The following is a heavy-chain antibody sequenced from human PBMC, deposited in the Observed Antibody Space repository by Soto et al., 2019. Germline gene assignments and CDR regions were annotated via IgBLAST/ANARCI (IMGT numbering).Heavy chain of an antibody. CDR1: GCSIISYY. V-gene: IGHV4-59*12. CDR2: IYYSGST. CDR3: ARDKITGLFDY. Sequence: PSETLSLTCTVSGCSIISYYWSWIRQPPGKGLEWIGYIYYSGSTNYNPSLKSRVTISVDTSKNQFSLKLTSVTAADTAVYYCARDKITGLFDYWGQGTLVTVSS. J-gene: IGHJ4*02. D-gene: IGHD2-8*02.